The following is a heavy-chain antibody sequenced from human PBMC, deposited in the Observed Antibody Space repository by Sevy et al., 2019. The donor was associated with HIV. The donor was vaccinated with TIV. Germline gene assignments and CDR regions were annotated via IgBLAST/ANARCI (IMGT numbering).Heavy chain of an antibody. CDR3: ARGTTIFGVVTQHYYYYGMDV. CDR2: ISAYNGNT. Sequence: ASVKVSCKASGYTFTSYGISWVRQAPGQGLEWMGWISAYNGNTNYAQKLQGRVTMTTGTSTSTAYMELRSLGSDDTAGYYCARGTTIFGVVTQHYYYYGMDVWGQGTTVTVSS. J-gene: IGHJ6*02. D-gene: IGHD3-3*01. CDR1: GYTFTSYG. V-gene: IGHV1-18*04.